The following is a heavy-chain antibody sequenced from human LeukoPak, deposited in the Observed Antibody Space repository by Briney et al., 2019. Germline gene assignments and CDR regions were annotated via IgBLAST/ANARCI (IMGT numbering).Heavy chain of an antibody. Sequence: SETLSLTCTVSGGSISSSSYYWGWIRQPPGKGLEWIGSIYYSGSTYYNPSLKSRVTISVDTSKNQFSLKLNSVTVADTAVYYCARRGSSGHYMDVWGKGTTVTVSS. V-gene: IGHV4-39*01. J-gene: IGHJ6*03. CDR1: GGSISSSSYY. CDR3: ARRGSSGHYMDV. CDR2: IYYSGST. D-gene: IGHD6-19*01.